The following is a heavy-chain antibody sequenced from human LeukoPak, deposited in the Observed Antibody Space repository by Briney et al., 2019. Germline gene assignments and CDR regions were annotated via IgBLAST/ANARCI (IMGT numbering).Heavy chain of an antibody. CDR1: GFSFKDYW. D-gene: IGHD3-3*01. Sequence: PGGSLRLSCAASGFSFKDYWMSWVRQAPGKGLEWVANIKQDGSEKYYVDSVKGRFTISRDNAKNSLYLQMNSLRAEDTAVYYCAIYDFWSGYYAVEDYYGMDVWGQGTTVTVSS. CDR2: IKQDGSEK. V-gene: IGHV3-7*01. CDR3: AIYDFWSGYYAVEDYYGMDV. J-gene: IGHJ6*02.